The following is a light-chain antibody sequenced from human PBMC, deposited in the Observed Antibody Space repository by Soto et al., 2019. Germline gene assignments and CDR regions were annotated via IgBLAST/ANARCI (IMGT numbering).Light chain of an antibody. Sequence: EIVMTQSPATLSVSPGERATLSCRASQSVSTHLAWYQQRPGQAPRLLIYDASTRATGIPARFSGSGSGTEFTLTISSLQSEDCAVYYCQHYNDWRSLTFGGGTKVEI. CDR1: QSVSTH. CDR3: QHYNDWRSLT. CDR2: DAS. V-gene: IGKV3-15*01. J-gene: IGKJ4*01.